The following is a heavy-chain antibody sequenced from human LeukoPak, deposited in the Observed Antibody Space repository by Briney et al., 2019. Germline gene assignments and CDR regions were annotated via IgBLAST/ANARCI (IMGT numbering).Heavy chain of an antibody. CDR1: GFTFSSYA. J-gene: IGHJ4*02. CDR2: ISYDGSNK. V-gene: IGHV3-30*04. Sequence: PGRSLRLSCAASGFTFSSYAMHWVRQAPGKGLEWVAVISYDGSNKYYADSVKGRFTISRDNPKNSLYLQMNSLRAEDTAVYYCVRDSGWYRVEYWGQGTLVTVSS. D-gene: IGHD6-19*01. CDR3: VRDSGWYRVEY.